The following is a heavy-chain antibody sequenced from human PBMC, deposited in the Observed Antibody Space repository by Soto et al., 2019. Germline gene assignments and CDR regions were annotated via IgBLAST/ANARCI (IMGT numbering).Heavy chain of an antibody. J-gene: IGHJ3*02. V-gene: IGHV5-51*01. D-gene: IGHD2-15*01. Sequence: GESLKISCKGSGYSFTSYWIGWVCQMPGKGLEWMGIIYPGDSDTRYSPSFQGQVTISADKSISTAYLQWSSLKASDTAMYYCAIPTDYIATIGAFDIWGQGTMVTVSS. CDR1: GYSFTSYW. CDR3: AIPTDYIATIGAFDI. CDR2: IYPGDSDT.